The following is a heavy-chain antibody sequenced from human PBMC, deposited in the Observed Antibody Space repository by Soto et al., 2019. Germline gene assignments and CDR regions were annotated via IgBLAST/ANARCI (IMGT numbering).Heavy chain of an antibody. Sequence: ASVKVSCKACGYTFTSYGISWVRQAPGQGLEWMGWISAYNGNTNYAQKLQGRVTMTTDTSTSTAYMELRSLRSDDTAVYYCARVAPTNYDFWSGYPGNYYYYGMDVWGQGTTVTVSS. CDR1: GYTFTSYG. D-gene: IGHD3-3*01. V-gene: IGHV1-18*01. CDR2: ISAYNGNT. J-gene: IGHJ6*02. CDR3: ARVAPTNYDFWSGYPGNYYYYGMDV.